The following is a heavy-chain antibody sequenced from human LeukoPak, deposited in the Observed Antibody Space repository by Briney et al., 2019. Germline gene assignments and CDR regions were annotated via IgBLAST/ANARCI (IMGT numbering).Heavy chain of an antibody. CDR3: ARSSSFTVFDY. D-gene: IGHD6-6*01. Sequence: GESLKISCKGSGYSFTSYWIAWVRQMPGKGLEWMGIIYPGDSDTRYSPSFQGQVIISADKSISTAYLQWSSLKASDTAMYYCARSSSFTVFDYWGQGAPVTVSS. CDR1: GYSFTSYW. CDR2: IYPGDSDT. J-gene: IGHJ4*02. V-gene: IGHV5-51*01.